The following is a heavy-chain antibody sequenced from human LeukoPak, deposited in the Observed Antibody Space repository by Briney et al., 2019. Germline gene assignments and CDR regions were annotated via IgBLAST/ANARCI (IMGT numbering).Heavy chain of an antibody. CDR2: IYHSGST. V-gene: IGHV4-30-2*01. CDR3: ARGGARYCSSTSCPLLDY. CDR1: GGSISSGGYS. J-gene: IGHJ4*02. D-gene: IGHD2-2*01. Sequence: PSETLSLTCAVSGGSISSGGYSWSWIRQPPGKGLEWIGYIYHSGSTNYNPSLKSRVTISVDTSKNQFSLKLSSVTAADTAVYYCARGGARYCSSTSCPLLDYWGQGTLVTVSS.